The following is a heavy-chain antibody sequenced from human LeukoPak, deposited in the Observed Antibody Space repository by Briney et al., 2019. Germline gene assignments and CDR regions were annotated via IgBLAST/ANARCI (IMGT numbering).Heavy chain of an antibody. D-gene: IGHD3-10*01. J-gene: IGHJ4*02. Sequence: ETLSLTCTVSGGCISSYYWSWVRQAPGKGLEWVSIIYSGGGTYYTDSVKDRFTISRDNSKNTVHLQMNSLRAEDTAVYYCAKENYYGSGSCFDYWGQGTLVTVSS. CDR3: AKENYYGSGSCFDY. CDR1: GGCISSYY. V-gene: IGHV3-53*01. CDR2: IYSGGGT.